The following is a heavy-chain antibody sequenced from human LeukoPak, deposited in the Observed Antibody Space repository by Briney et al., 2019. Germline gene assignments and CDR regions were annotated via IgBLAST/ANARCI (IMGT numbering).Heavy chain of an antibody. D-gene: IGHD3-10*01. Sequence: GGSLRLSCAASGFTFSNTWMSWVRQAPGKGLEWVGRIKNKTDGGTTDYAAPVKGRFTISRDDSKNTLYLQMNSLKTEDTAVYYCTRYYYGSGNDYWGQGTLVTVSS. CDR3: TRYYYGSGNDY. CDR2: IKNKTDGGTT. V-gene: IGHV3-15*01. J-gene: IGHJ4*02. CDR1: GFTFSNTW.